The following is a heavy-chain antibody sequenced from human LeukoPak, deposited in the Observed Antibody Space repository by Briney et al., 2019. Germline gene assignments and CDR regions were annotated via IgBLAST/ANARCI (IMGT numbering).Heavy chain of an antibody. V-gene: IGHV4-59*11. D-gene: IGHD1-26*01. J-gene: IGHJ4*02. CDR2: IYYSGIT. Sequence: SETLSLTCTVSGVSISSHYWSWIRQFPGKGLEWIGSIYYSGITSYNPSLKSRVTLSVHTSKNQFSLRLSAVAAADTAVYYCARDQSGAYIFDYWGQGTLVTVSS. CDR3: ARDQSGAYIFDY. CDR1: GVSISSHY.